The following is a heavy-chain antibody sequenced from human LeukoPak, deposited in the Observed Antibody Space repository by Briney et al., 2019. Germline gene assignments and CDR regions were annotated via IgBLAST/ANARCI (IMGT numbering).Heavy chain of an antibody. J-gene: IGHJ4*02. D-gene: IGHD2-15*01. V-gene: IGHV3-30-3*01. CDR1: GFTFSSYA. CDR3: ARETEAGGSLGY. Sequence: PGRSLRLSCAASGFTFSSYAMHWVRQAPGKGLEWVAVISYDGSNKYYADSVKGRFTISRDNSKNTLYLQMNSLRAEDTAVYFCARETEAGGSLGYWGQGTLVTVSS. CDR2: ISYDGSNK.